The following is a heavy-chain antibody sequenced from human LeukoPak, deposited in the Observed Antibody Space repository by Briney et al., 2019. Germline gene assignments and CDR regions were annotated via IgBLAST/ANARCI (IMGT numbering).Heavy chain of an antibody. CDR3: ARDPQRGMATIDY. J-gene: IGHJ4*02. CDR1: GDSISNNNW. Sequence: SGTLSLTCDVSGDSISNNNWWSWVRQPPGKGLEWIGEIHHGGRTNYNPSLQSRVTISIDKFKKQFSLQLTSVTAADTAVYFCARDPQRGMATIDYWGQGTLVTVSS. D-gene: IGHD5-24*01. CDR2: IHHGGRT. V-gene: IGHV4-4*02.